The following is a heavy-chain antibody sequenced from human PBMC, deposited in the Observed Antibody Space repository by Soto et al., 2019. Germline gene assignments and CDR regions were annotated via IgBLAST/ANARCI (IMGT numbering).Heavy chain of an antibody. D-gene: IGHD6-6*01. CDR2: IIPIFGTA. J-gene: IGHJ4*02. CDR1: GGTFSSYA. V-gene: IGHV1-69*13. Sequence: SVKVSCKASGGTFSSYAISCVLQSPGQGLEWMGGIIPIFGTANYAQKFQGRVTITADESTSTAYMELSSLRSEDTAVYYCARAQYSSSSRPIDYWGQGTLVTVSS. CDR3: ARAQYSSSSRPIDY.